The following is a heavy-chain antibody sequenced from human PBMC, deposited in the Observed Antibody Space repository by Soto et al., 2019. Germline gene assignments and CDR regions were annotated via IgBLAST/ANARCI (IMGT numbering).Heavy chain of an antibody. CDR3: ARTRSFTLGFYYDGMDV. CDR1: GYSFASYW. D-gene: IGHD6-6*01. CDR2: IYPGDSDT. V-gene: IGHV5-51*01. Sequence: GESLNICCQGSGYSFASYWIGWVRQMPGKDLEWMGIIYPGDSDTRYSPSFQGQVTISADKSLRTAYLQWTSLKASDTALYYCARTRSFTLGFYYDGMDVWGQGTTVTVSS. J-gene: IGHJ6*01.